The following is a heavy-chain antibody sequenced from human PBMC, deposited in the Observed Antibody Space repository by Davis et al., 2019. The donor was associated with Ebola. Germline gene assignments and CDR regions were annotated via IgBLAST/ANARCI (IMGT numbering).Heavy chain of an antibody. CDR3: ARHQVYGASSFDY. V-gene: IGHV1-18*01. D-gene: IGHD2-8*01. CDR2: ISAYNGNT. CDR1: GYTFTSYT. J-gene: IGHJ4*02. Sequence: ASVKVSCKASGYTFTSYTITWVRQAPGQGLEWMGLISAYNGNTNSAQKLQGRVTMTTDTSTSTAYMELMSLRSEDTAVYYCARHQVYGASSFDYWGQGTLVTVSS.